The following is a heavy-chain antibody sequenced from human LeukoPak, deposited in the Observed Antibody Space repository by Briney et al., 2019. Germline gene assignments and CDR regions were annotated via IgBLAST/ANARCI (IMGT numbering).Heavy chain of an antibody. V-gene: IGHV4-59*01. CDR1: GGSISSYY. J-gene: IGHJ4*02. Sequence: SETLSLTCTVSGGSISSYYWSWIRQSPGKGLEWIGYIYYSGSTKYNPSLKSRVTISVDKSKNQFSLKLSSVTAADTAVYYCASGGMRGAARLLFVYWGQGTLVTVSS. CDR2: IYYSGST. CDR3: ASGGMRGAARLLFVY. D-gene: IGHD6-6*01.